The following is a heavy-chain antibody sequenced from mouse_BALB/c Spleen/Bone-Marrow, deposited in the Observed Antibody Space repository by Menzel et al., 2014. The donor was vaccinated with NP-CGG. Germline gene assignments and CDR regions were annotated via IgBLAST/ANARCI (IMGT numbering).Heavy chain of an antibody. D-gene: IGHD1-1*02. CDR2: ISSGAGST. CDR1: GFAFSSYD. Sequence: EVKLVESGGGLVKPGGSLKLSCAASGFAFSSYDMSWVRQTPEKRLEWVAYISSGAGSTYYPDTVKGRFTISRDNAENTLYLQMNSLNSEDTAEYYCARHWRGSYDYAMDYWGQGTLVTVSS. CDR3: ARHWRGSYDYAMDY. J-gene: IGHJ4*01. V-gene: IGHV5-12-1*01.